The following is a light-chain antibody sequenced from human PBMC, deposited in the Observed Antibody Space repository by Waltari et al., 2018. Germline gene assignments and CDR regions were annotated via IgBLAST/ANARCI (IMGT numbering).Light chain of an antibody. CDR3: QSYDDSLSWV. J-gene: IGLJ3*02. CDR1: DSNIGSGYD. V-gene: IGLV1-40*01. CDR2: GNR. Sequence: QSVLTQPPSVSGAPGQRVTISCTGSDSNIGSGYDVHWYRQFPGTAPKLLIYGNRNRPSGVPDRFSASKSGTSASLAISGLQAEDEADYYCQSYDDSLSWVFGGGTKVTVL.